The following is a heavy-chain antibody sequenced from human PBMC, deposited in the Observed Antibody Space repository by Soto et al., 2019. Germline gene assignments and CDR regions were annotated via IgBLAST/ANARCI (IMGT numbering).Heavy chain of an antibody. D-gene: IGHD3-3*01. CDR2: INPSGDST. V-gene: IGHV1-46*01. Sequence: ASVKVSCKASGNTLTNYYMQWVRQAPGQGLEWMGIINPSGDSTGYAQKFQGRVKITRDTSTSTVYMELSSLRSDDSAVYFCASRDLSYSDFWSGYSLDYGMDVWG. CDR1: GNTLTNYY. J-gene: IGHJ6*02. CDR3: ASRDLSYSDFWSGYSLDYGMDV.